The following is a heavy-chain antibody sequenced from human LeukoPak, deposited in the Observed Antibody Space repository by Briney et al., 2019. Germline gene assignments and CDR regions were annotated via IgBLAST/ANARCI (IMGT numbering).Heavy chain of an antibody. V-gene: IGHV4-59*01. D-gene: IGHD3-9*01. CDR2: IYYSGST. CDR1: GGSISSYY. Sequence: SETLSLTCTVSGGSISSYYWSWIRQPPGKGLEWIGYIYYSGSTNYNPSLKSRVTISVDTSKNQFSLKLSPVTAADTAVYYCARGSLDYDILTGYDYYYMDVWGKGTTVTVSS. J-gene: IGHJ6*03. CDR3: ARGSLDYDILTGYDYYYMDV.